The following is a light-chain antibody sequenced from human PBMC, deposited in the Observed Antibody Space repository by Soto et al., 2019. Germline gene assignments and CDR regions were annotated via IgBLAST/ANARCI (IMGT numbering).Light chain of an antibody. J-gene: IGKJ3*01. V-gene: IGKV1-39*01. CDR2: AAS. CDR3: QQSYITPLT. CDR1: QSISSY. Sequence: DIQMTQSPSSLSACVGDRVTITCRASQSISSYLNWYQQKPGKAPKLLIYAASSLQSGVPSRFSGSGSGTDFTLTISSLQPEDFATYYCQQSYITPLTFGPGTEVDIK.